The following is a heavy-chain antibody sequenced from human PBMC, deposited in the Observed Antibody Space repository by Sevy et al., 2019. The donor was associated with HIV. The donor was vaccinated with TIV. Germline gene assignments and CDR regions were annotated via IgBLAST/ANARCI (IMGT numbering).Heavy chain of an antibody. CDR3: AQRRGQQLGLFDP. CDR2: ISGSGGST. CDR1: GFTFSSYA. V-gene: IGHV3-23*01. D-gene: IGHD6-13*01. J-gene: IGHJ5*02. Sequence: GGSLRISCAASGFTFSSYAMSWVRQAPGKGLEWVSAISGSGGSTYYADSVKGRFTISRDNSKNTLYLQMNSLRAEDMAVYYCAQRRGQQLGLFDPWGQGTLVTVSS.